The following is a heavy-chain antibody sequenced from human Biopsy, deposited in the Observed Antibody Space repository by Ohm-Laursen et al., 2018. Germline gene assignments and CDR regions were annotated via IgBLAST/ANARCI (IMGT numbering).Heavy chain of an antibody. CDR2: IRPSSGGT. J-gene: IGHJ3*01. CDR3: ARDIMNPIGGLVARSDVFDV. CDR1: GYTVTDYF. D-gene: IGHD3-16*02. V-gene: IGHV1-2*04. Sequence: SENLSCNTSGYTVTDYFLHWVRQAPGQGPEWMGWIRPSSGGTNYAQKFQGWAAMIRDTSATSGYMELSSLRSDDTAVYYCARDIMNPIGGLVARSDVFDVWGQGTMVTVSS.